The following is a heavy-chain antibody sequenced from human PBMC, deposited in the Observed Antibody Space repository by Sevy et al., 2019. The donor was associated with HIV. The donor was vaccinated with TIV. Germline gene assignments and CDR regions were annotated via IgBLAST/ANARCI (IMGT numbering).Heavy chain of an antibody. CDR2: IKSRHDGGTI. V-gene: IGHV3-15*01. D-gene: IGHD1-26*01. CDR3: TKGIVGATGDWYDP. Sequence: GGSLRLSCAASGFTFKEAWMSWVRQAPGKGLEWVGRIKSRHDGGTIDYAAPVKGRFTSSRDDSTDMLYLQMDRLTSADTAVYYCTKGIVGATGDWYDPWGQGTLVTVSS. J-gene: IGHJ5*02. CDR1: GFTFKEAW.